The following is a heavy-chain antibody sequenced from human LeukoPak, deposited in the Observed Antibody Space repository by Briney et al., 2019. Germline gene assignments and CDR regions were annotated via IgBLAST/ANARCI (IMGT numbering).Heavy chain of an antibody. CDR2: IWYDGSNK. D-gene: IGHD3-10*01. CDR3: ARQVWGSGSPLDY. CDR1: GFTFSSYG. Sequence: GRPLRLSCAASGFTFSSYGMHWVRQAPGKGLEWVAVIWYDGSNKYYADSVKGRFTISRDNSKNTLYLQMNSLRAEDTAVYYCARQVWGSGSPLDYWGQGTPVTVSS. J-gene: IGHJ4*02. V-gene: IGHV3-33*01.